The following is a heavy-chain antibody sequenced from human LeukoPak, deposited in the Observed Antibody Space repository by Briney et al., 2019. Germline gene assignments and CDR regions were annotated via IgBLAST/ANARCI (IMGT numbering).Heavy chain of an antibody. J-gene: IGHJ4*02. V-gene: IGHV1-46*01. CDR3: ARGYYYDSGGLSRFDY. Sequence: ASVKVSCKASGYTLTTYYMNWVRQAPGQGLEWLGIINPYGGSTTYAQKFQGRVTMTRDTSTSTVHMELSSLTSEDTAVYYCARGYYYDSGGLSRFDYWGQGTLVTVSS. CDR2: INPYGGST. D-gene: IGHD3-22*01. CDR1: GYTLTTYY.